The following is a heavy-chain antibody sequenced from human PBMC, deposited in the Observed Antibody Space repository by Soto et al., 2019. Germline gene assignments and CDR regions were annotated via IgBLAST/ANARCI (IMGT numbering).Heavy chain of an antibody. CDR2: IYYSGST. D-gene: IGHD3-3*01. CDR3: AGFSYYDFWSGHYYFDY. Sequence: PSETLSLTCTVSGGSISSYYWSWIRQPPGKGLEWIGYIYYSGSTNYNPSLKSRVTISVDTSKNQFSLKLSSVTAADTAVYYCAGFSYYDFWSGHYYFDYWGQGTLVTVS. CDR1: GGSISSYY. J-gene: IGHJ4*02. V-gene: IGHV4-59*01.